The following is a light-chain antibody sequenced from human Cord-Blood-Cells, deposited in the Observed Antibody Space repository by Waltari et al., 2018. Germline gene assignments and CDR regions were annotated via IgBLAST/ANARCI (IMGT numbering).Light chain of an antibody. Sequence: QSALTQPASVSGSPGQSITISCTGTSSAVGSYNLVSWYQQHPGKPPKLMIYEGSKRPSGVSNRFSGSKSGNTASLTISGLQAEDEADYYCCSYAGSSTLVFGGGTKLTVL. CDR2: EGS. CDR3: CSYAGSSTLV. V-gene: IGLV2-23*01. J-gene: IGLJ3*02. CDR1: SSAVGSYNL.